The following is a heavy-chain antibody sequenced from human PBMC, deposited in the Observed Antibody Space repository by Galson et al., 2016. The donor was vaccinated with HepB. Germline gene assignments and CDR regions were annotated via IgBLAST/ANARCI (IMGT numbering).Heavy chain of an antibody. CDR1: GFIFSYYT. V-gene: IGHV3-21*01. D-gene: IGHD3-10*02. CDR2: ISSSSDNI. Sequence: SLRLSCAASGFIFSYYTMKWVRQAPGKGLEWVSSISSSSDNIYYADSVKGRFSISRDNAKNSLYLQMNSLRAEDTAVYYCARLFNDYQYFDMDVWGQGTTVTVSS. CDR3: ARLFNDYQYFDMDV. J-gene: IGHJ6*02.